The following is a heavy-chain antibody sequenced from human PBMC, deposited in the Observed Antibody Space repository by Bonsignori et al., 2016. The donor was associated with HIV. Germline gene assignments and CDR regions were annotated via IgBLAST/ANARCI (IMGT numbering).Heavy chain of an antibody. V-gene: IGHV3-74*01. D-gene: IGHD2-2*01. CDR3: ARDRTSCSRSSCSLPNWFDP. Sequence: WIRQPPGKGLVWVSRINSDGSSTSYADSVKGRFTISRDNAKNTLYLQMNSLRAEDTAVYFCARDRTSCSRSSCSLPNWFDPWGQGTLVTVSS. J-gene: IGHJ5*02. CDR2: INSDGSST.